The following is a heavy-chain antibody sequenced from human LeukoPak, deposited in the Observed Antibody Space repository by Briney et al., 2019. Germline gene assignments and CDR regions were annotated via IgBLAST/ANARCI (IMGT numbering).Heavy chain of an antibody. V-gene: IGHV3-23*01. CDR3: ARWGNDYSQFDS. J-gene: IGHJ4*02. Sequence: PGGSLRLSCAASGLTFNNYAMTWVRQAPGKGLEWVSVVSGSGDNTNYADSVKGRFTISRDNSKNTLFLQMNRLRTEDTAVYFCARWGNDYSQFDSWGQGTLVTVS. CDR1: GLTFNNYA. CDR2: VSGSGDNT. D-gene: IGHD4-11*01.